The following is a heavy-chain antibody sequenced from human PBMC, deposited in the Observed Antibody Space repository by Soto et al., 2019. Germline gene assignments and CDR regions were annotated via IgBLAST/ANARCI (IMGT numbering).Heavy chain of an antibody. V-gene: IGHV1-46*03. J-gene: IGHJ4*02. Sequence: QVQLVQSGAEVKKPGASVKVSCKASGYTFTSYYMHWVRQAPGQGLEWMGIINPSGGSTSYAQKFQGRVTMTRDTSTSTVYMELSSLRSEDTAVYYCARDSTDCSSTSCYGQIFDYWGQGTLVTVSS. D-gene: IGHD2-2*01. CDR2: INPSGGST. CDR3: ARDSTDCSSTSCYGQIFDY. CDR1: GYTFTSYY.